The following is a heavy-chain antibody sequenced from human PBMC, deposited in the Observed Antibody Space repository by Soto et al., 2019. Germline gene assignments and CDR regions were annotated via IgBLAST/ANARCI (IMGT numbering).Heavy chain of an antibody. D-gene: IGHD1-26*01. CDR1: GYTFTGYY. CDR3: ARAVYSGSYYGY. CDR2: INPNSGGT. J-gene: IGHJ4*02. Sequence: SVKVSCKASGYTFTGYYMHWVRQAPGQGLEWMGWINPNSGGTNYAQKFQGWVTMTRDTSISTAYMELRSLRSDDTAVYYCARAVYSGSYYGYWGQGTLVTSPQ. V-gene: IGHV1-2*04.